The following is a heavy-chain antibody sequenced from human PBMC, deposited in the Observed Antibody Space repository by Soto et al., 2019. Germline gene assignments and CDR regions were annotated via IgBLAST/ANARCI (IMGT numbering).Heavy chain of an antibody. CDR2: IYWNDDK. V-gene: IGHV2-5*01. J-gene: IGHJ4*02. CDR3: AHMNVYYYDSSGYYYFVPTFFDY. Sequence: SGPTLVNPTQSLTLTCTFSGFSLSTGGVGVGWIRQPPGKALEWLALIYWNDDKRYSPSLKSRLTITKDTSKNQVVLTMTNMDPVDTATYYCAHMNVYYYDSSGYYYFVPTFFDYWGQGTLVTVSS. CDR1: GFSLSTGGVG. D-gene: IGHD3-22*01.